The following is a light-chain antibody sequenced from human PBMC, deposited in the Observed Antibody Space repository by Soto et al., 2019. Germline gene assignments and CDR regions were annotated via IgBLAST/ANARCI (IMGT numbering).Light chain of an antibody. CDR1: QAITNN. CDR2: AAN. V-gene: IGKV1-6*01. CDR3: LQRYDFPFT. Sequence: AIQMTQSPSSLSASVGDRVTMTCRASQAITNNVDWFQQKPGTAPKLLIYAANSLQTGVPSRFSGSGFGTDFTLTLTSLQPEDFATYFCLQRYDFPFTFGPGTKVDMK. J-gene: IGKJ3*01.